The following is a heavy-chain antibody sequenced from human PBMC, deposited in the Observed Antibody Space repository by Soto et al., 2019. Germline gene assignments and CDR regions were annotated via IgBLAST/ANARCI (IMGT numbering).Heavy chain of an antibody. Sequence: SETLSLTCTVSGGSISSDYWSWIRQPPGKGLEWIGYIYYSGSTNYNPSLKSRVTISVDTSKNQFSLKLSSVTAADTAVYYCARLQGEYSSSSNSPPYYYYYMDVWGKGTTVTVSS. CDR3: ARLQGEYSSSSNSPPYYYYYMDV. J-gene: IGHJ6*03. CDR2: IYYSGST. D-gene: IGHD6-6*01. V-gene: IGHV4-59*08. CDR1: GGSISSDY.